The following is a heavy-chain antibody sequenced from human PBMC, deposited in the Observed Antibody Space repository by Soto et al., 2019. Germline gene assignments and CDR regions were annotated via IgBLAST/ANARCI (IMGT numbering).Heavy chain of an antibody. Sequence: HPGGSLRLSCAASGFTFSSYGMHWVRQAPGKGLEWVAVISYDGSNKYYADSVAGRLTISRDKSKNTLYLQMNSLRAEDTAVYYCAKDYSSGYYPTPDLDYGGQGTLVTVSS. CDR1: GFTFSSYG. CDR2: ISYDGSNK. V-gene: IGHV3-30*18. CDR3: AKDYSSGYYPTPDLDY. D-gene: IGHD3-22*01. J-gene: IGHJ4*02.